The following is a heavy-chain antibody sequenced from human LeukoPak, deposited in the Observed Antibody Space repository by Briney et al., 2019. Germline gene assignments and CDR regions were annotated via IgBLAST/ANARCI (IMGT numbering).Heavy chain of an antibody. J-gene: IGHJ6*04. CDR2: ISNSRSYI. D-gene: IGHD3-10*02. CDR1: GFTFSSYY. CDR3: AELGITMIGGV. V-gene: IGHV3-21*01. Sequence: GGSLRLSCAASGFTFSSYYMNWVRQAPGKGLEWVSSISNSRSYIYYGDSVKGRFTISRDNAKNLLYLQMNSLRAEDTAVYYCAELGITMIGGVWGKGTTVTISS.